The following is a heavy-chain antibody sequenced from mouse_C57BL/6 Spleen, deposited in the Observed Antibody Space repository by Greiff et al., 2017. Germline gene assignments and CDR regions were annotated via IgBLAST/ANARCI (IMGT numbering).Heavy chain of an antibody. J-gene: IGHJ3*01. CDR2: INPTYGTP. CDR1: GYSFTDYN. Sequence: EVQLQQSGPELVKPGASVKISCKASGYSFTDYNMNWVKQSNGKGLGWIGEINPTYGTPTYNQRFKGKATLTVYQSSSTAYMQLNRLTSEDSAVYYCARYPDGYCWFADWGKGTLVTVSA. D-gene: IGHD2-3*01. V-gene: IGHV1-39*01. CDR3: ARYPDGYCWFAD.